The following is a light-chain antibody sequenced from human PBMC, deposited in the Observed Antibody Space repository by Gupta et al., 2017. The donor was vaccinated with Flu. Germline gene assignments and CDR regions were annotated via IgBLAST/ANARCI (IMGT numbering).Light chain of an antibody. CDR1: SSEIGTYNL. J-gene: IGLJ2*01. Sequence: QSALTQPASLSGSPGQSITISCPGTSSEIGTYNLVSWYQRYPGKAPKLIIYEGRERPSGVSNRFSGSKPGNTASLTISGLQAEDEANYYCCSYAGSATIVLFGGGTNLTVL. CDR2: EGR. V-gene: IGLV2-23*01. CDR3: CSYAGSATIVL.